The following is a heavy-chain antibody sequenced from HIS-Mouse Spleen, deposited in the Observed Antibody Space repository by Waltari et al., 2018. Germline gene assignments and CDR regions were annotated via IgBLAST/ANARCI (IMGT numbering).Heavy chain of an antibody. Sequence: QVQLQESGPGLVKPSETLSLTCTVSGGSISSYYWSWIRQPPGKGLECTGYIYYSGSTNYNPSLKSRVTISVDTSKNQFSLKLSSVTAADTAVYYCARVKYSNAFDIWGQGTMVTVSS. CDR2: IYYSGST. CDR3: ARVKYSNAFDI. J-gene: IGHJ3*02. CDR1: GGSISSYY. V-gene: IGHV4-59*01. D-gene: IGHD6-6*01.